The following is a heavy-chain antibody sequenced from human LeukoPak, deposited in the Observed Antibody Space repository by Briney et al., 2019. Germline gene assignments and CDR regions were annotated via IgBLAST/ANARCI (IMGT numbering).Heavy chain of an antibody. CDR3: AHPTEYSSSWYGNWFDP. J-gene: IGHJ5*02. CDR2: IKQDGSEK. CDR1: GFTFSSYW. D-gene: IGHD6-13*01. V-gene: IGHV3-7*03. Sequence: PGGSLRLSCAASGFTFSSYWMSWVRQAPGKGLEWVANIKQDGSEKYYVDSLKGRFTISRDNSKNTLYLQMNSLRAEDTAVYYCAHPTEYSSSWYGNWFDPWGQGTLVTVSS.